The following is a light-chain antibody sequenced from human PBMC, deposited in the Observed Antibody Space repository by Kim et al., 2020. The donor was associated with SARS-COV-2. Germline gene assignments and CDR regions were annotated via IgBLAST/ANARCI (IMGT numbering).Light chain of an antibody. CDR3: QAWDSSFVV. Sequence: YELTQPPSVSVSPGQTASITCSGDKLGDKYACWYQQKPGQSPVLVIYQDSKRPSGIPERFSGSNSGNTATLTISGTQAMDEADYYCQAWDSSFVVFGGGTQLTVL. J-gene: IGLJ2*01. CDR2: QDS. V-gene: IGLV3-1*01. CDR1: KLGDKY.